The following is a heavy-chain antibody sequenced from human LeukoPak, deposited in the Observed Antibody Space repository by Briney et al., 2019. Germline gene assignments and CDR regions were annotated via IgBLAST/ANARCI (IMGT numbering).Heavy chain of an antibody. D-gene: IGHD2-2*01. J-gene: IGHJ4*02. CDR1: GGSISSYY. CDR3: ARLKGVPAADY. CDR2: IFYSGSP. Sequence: PSETLSLTCTVSGGSISSYYWSWIRQPPGKGLEWIGSIFYSGSPYYNPSLKSRVTISVDTAKNQFSLRLTSVTAADTAVYYCARLKGVPAADYWGQGTLVTVSS. V-gene: IGHV4-59*05.